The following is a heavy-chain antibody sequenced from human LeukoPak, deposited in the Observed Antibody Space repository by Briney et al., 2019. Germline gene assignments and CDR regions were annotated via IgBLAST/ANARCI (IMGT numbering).Heavy chain of an antibody. V-gene: IGHV3-30-3*01. D-gene: IGHD6-13*01. Sequence: AGGSLRLSCAASGFTFSSYAMHWVRQAPGKGLEWVAVISYDGSNKYYADSVKGRFTISRDNSKNTLYLQMNSLRAEDTAVYYCARGKVLLIAAATPDAFDIWGQGTMVTVSS. J-gene: IGHJ3*02. CDR3: ARGKVLLIAAATPDAFDI. CDR2: ISYDGSNK. CDR1: GFTFSSYA.